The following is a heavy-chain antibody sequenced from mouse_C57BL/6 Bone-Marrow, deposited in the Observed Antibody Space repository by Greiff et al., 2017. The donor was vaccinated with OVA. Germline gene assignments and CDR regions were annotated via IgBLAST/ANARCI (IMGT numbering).Heavy chain of an antibody. J-gene: IGHJ2*01. V-gene: IGHV2-9-1*01. CDR1: GFSLTSYG. CDR3: ARNPSTLHYYGSSYCYFDY. CDR2: IWTGGGT. D-gene: IGHD1-1*01. Sequence: VQLQQSGPGLVQPSQSLSITCTVSGFSLTSYGVHWVRQSPGKGLEWLGVIWTGGGTNYNSALKSRLSISKDNSKSQVFLKMNSLQTDDTARYYCARNPSTLHYYGSSYCYFDYWGQGTTLTVSS.